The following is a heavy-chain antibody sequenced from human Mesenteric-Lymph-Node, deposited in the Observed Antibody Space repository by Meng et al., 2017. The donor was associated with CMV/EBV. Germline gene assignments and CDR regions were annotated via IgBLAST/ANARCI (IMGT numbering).Heavy chain of an antibody. V-gene: IGHV4-34*01. CDR2: VNHSGVP. CDR1: GGSFSGYY. CDR3: ARGSDIPVNNY. Sequence: QVKLQQGGAGLLKPPETLSLTCAVYGGSFSGYYWSWIRQPAGKGLEWIGEVNHSGVPNYHPSLKSRVTISLDRSKNQFSLKLSSVTAEDTAVYYCARGSDIPVNNYWGQGTLVTVSS. J-gene: IGHJ4*02. D-gene: IGHD2-15*01.